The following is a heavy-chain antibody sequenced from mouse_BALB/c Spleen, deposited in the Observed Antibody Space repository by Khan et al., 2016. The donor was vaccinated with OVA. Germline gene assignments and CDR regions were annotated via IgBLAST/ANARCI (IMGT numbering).Heavy chain of an antibody. J-gene: IGHJ3*01. CDR1: GFSLTTYG. CDR2: IRSAGKT. CDR3: ARNSYMYDFTY. V-gene: IGHV2-2*01. D-gene: IGHD2-14*01. Sequence: QVQLKQSGPGLVRPSQTLSITCTVSGFSLTTYGVHWVRQSPGKGLEWLGVIRSAGKTDYNAAFISRLSITKDNSKSHVFFKMNSLQADDTAMYYCARNSYMYDFTYGGQGTLVTVSA.